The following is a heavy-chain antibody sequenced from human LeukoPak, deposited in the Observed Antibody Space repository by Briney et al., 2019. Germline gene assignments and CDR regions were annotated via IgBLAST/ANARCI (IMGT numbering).Heavy chain of an antibody. V-gene: IGHV1-3*01. CDR2: INAGNGNT. J-gene: IGHJ6*04. D-gene: IGHD1-26*01. CDR1: GYTFTSYA. CDR3: ARDLVGAKNYYYYGMDV. Sequence: GASVKVSCKASGYTFTSYAMHWVRQAPGQRLDWMGWINAGNGNTKYSQKFQGRVTITRDTSASTAYMELSSLRSEDTAVYYCARDLVGAKNYYYYGMDVWGKGPTVTVSS.